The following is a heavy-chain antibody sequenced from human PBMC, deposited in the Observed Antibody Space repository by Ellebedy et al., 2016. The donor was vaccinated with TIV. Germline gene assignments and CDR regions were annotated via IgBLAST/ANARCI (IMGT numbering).Heavy chain of an antibody. J-gene: IGHJ4*02. Sequence: PGGSLRLSCAASGFNFNSHAMHWVRQAPGKGLEWVSGIGGSGDSTHYADSVKGRFTISRDNSKDTLYLQMNSLRDEDTALYYCARERGNLVDTCSVDNWGQGTLVTVSS. CDR2: IGGSGDST. D-gene: IGHD3-10*02. CDR1: GFNFNSHA. V-gene: IGHV3-23*01. CDR3: ARERGNLVDTCSVDN.